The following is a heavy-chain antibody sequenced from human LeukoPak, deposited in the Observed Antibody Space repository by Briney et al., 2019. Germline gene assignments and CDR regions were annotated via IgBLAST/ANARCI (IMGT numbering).Heavy chain of an antibody. CDR1: GCSISSGYY. CDR2: IYHSGST. CDR3: ARVYYDSSGYGFDY. Sequence: SETLSLTCTVSGCSISSGYYWGWIRQPPGKGLEWIGSIYHSGSTYYNPSLKSRVTISVDTSKNQFSLKLSSVTAADTAVYYCARVYYDSSGYGFDYWGQGTLVTVSS. J-gene: IGHJ4*02. V-gene: IGHV4-38-2*02. D-gene: IGHD3-22*01.